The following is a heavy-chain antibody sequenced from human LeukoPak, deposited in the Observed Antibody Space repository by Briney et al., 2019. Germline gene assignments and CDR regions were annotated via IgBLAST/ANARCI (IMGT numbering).Heavy chain of an antibody. J-gene: IGHJ4*02. Sequence: GGSLRLSCAASGFTFSSYGMHWVRQAPGKGLEWVAFIQYDGSDKYYADSVKGRFTISRDNSKSTLYLQMNSLRPEDTAVYYCAPAPRGHYYFDYWGQGTLVTVSS. CDR2: IQYDGSDK. CDR3: APAPRGHYYFDY. CDR1: GFTFSSYG. V-gene: IGHV3-30*02.